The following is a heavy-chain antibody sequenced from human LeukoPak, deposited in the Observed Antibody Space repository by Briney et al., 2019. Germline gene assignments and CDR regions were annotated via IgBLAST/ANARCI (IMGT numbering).Heavy chain of an antibody. V-gene: IGHV3-30*04. J-gene: IGHJ6*03. D-gene: IGHD4-17*01. Sequence: GGSLRLSCAASGFTFTNYPIHWVRQAPGKGLEWVTVISYDGSTKYYADSVKGRFTISRDNAKNSLYLQMNSLRAEDTAVYYCAKTTDNYYYYYMDVWGKGTTVTVSS. CDR3: AKTTDNYYYYYMDV. CDR2: ISYDGSTK. CDR1: GFTFTNYP.